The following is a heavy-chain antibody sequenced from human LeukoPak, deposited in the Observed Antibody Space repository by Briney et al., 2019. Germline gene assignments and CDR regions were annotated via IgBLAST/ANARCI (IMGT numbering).Heavy chain of an antibody. D-gene: IGHD1-26*01. Sequence: PGGSLRLSCAASGITFSSHAMSWVRQAPGKGLEWVSVIYSGGSTYYADSVKGRFTISRDNSKNTLYLQMNSLRAEDTAVYYCARDRGSSSFFDYWGQGTLVTVSS. V-gene: IGHV3-66*01. CDR2: IYSGGST. CDR3: ARDRGSSSFFDY. J-gene: IGHJ4*02. CDR1: GITFSSHA.